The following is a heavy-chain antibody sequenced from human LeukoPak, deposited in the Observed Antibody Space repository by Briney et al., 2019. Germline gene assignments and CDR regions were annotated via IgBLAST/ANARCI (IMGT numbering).Heavy chain of an antibody. CDR2: IYSGGST. CDR1: GFTFSSFW. J-gene: IGHJ4*02. Sequence: GGSLRLSCTASGFTFSSFWMSWVRQAPGRGLEWGSLIYSGGSTYYADSVKGRFTISRDNSKNTLFLQMNSLRAGDTAVYYCARGTVTMVDYWGQGTLVTVSS. D-gene: IGHD3-10*01. CDR3: ARGTVTMVDY. V-gene: IGHV3-66*01.